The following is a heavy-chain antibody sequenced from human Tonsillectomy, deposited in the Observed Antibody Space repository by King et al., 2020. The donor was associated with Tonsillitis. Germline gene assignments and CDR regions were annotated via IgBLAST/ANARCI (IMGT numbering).Heavy chain of an antibody. CDR1: GFTFSGYA. CDR3: AREDYFDSSGYLDY. V-gene: IGHV3-30*01. CDR2: ISYDGSTE. Sequence: QVQLVESGGGVVQPGRSRRLSCAASGFTFSGYAMHWVRQAPGKGLEWVAVISYDGSTEYYADSVKGRFTISRDNSKNTLCLQMNSLRAEDTAVYYCAREDYFDSSGYLDYWGQGTLVTVSS. J-gene: IGHJ4*02. D-gene: IGHD3-22*01.